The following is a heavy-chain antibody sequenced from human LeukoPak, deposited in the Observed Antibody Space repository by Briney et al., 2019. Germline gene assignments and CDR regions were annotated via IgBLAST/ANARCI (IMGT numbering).Heavy chain of an antibody. D-gene: IGHD3-9*01. J-gene: IGHJ4*02. CDR2: ISAYNGNT. CDR1: GYTFTSYG. CDR3: ARHILTGYYMGLNY. Sequence: ASVKVSCKASGYTFTSYGISWARQAPGQGLEWMGWISAYNGNTNYAQKLQGRVTMTTDTSTSTAYMELRSLRSDDTAVYYCARHILTGYYMGLNYWGQGTLVTVSS. V-gene: IGHV1-18*04.